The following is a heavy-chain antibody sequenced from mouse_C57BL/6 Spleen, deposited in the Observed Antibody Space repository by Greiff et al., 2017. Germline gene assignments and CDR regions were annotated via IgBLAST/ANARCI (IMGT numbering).Heavy chain of an antibody. J-gene: IGHJ2*01. CDR3: ARGDYFDY. CDR2: ISYDGSN. Sequence: DVQLQESGPGLVKPSQSLSLTCSVTGYSITSGYYWNWIRQFPGNKLEWKGYISYDGSNNYNPSLKNLISITRDTSKNQFFLKLNSVTTEDTATYYCARGDYFDYWGQGTTLTVSS. CDR1: GYSITSGYY. V-gene: IGHV3-6*01.